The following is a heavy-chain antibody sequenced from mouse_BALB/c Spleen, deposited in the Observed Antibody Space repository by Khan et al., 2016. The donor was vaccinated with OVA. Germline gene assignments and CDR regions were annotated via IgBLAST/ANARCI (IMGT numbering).Heavy chain of an antibody. V-gene: IGHV5-17*02. D-gene: IGHD1-1*01. CDR1: GFTFSSFG. Sequence: EVQVVESGGGLVQPGGSRKLSCAASGFTFSSFGMHWVRQAPEKGLEWVAYISSDSSTIYYADTVTGRFTISRDNPKNPLFLQTPNLRSAATAMYYRTRAFYYGYYFDYWGQGTTRPVSS. CDR3: TRAFYYGYYFDY. CDR2: ISSDSSTI. J-gene: IGHJ2*01.